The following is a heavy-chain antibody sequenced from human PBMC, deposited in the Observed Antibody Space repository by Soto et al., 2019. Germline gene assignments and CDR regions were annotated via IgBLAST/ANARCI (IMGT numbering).Heavy chain of an antibody. J-gene: IGHJ6*02. D-gene: IGHD6-19*01. Sequence: SQTLSLTCAISGDSVSSNSVTWNWIRQSPSGGLEWLGRTHYRSQWYTDYAGSVRSRISVNPDTSKNQFFLQLNSVTPEDTAVYYCARGVYSSGPQFAMDXWGQGTTVTVSS. V-gene: IGHV6-1*01. CDR2: THYRSQWYT. CDR3: ARGVYSSGPQFAMDX. CDR1: GDSVSSNSVT.